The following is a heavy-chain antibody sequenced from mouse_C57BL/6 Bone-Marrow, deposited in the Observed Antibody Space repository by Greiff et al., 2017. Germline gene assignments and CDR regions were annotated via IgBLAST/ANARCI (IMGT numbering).Heavy chain of an antibody. CDR1: GYAFTNSL. CDR2: INPGSGGT. D-gene: IGHD6-2*01. Sequence: VQLQQSGAELVRPGTSVKVSCKASGYAFTNSLIEWVKQRPGQGLEWIGVINPGSGGTNYNEKFKGKATLTADNSSSTAYMQLSSLTSEDSAVYFCAREGDLYYFAYWGPGTTLTVSS. J-gene: IGHJ2*01. V-gene: IGHV1-54*01. CDR3: AREGDLYYFAY.